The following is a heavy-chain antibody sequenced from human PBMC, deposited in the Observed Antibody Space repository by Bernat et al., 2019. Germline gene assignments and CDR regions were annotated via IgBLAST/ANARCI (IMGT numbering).Heavy chain of an antibody. CDR1: GFTFSSYG. Sequence: QVQLVESGGGVVQPGRSLRLSCAASGFTFSSYGMHWVRQAPGKGLEWVAVIWYDGSNKYYADSVKGRFTISRANSKNTLYLQMNSLRAEDTAVYYCAREREGLWFGTFDYWGQGTLVTVSS. D-gene: IGHD3-10*01. CDR2: IWYDGSNK. V-gene: IGHV3-33*01. CDR3: AREREGLWFGTFDY. J-gene: IGHJ4*02.